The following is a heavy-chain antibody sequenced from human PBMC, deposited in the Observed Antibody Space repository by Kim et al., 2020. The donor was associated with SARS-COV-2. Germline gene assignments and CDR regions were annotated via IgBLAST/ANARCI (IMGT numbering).Heavy chain of an antibody. CDR1: GFSLSTSGVG. V-gene: IGHV2-5*02. D-gene: IGHD1-26*01. CDR2: IYWDDDK. J-gene: IGHJ1*01. CDR3: AHGSGSYYPAEYFQN. Sequence: SGPTLVNPTQTLTLTCTFSGFSLSTSGVGVGWIRQPPGKALELLALIYWDDDKRYSPSLKSRLTITKDTSKNQVVLTMTNMDPVDTATYYCAHGSGSYYPAEYFQNWGQGTLVTVSS.